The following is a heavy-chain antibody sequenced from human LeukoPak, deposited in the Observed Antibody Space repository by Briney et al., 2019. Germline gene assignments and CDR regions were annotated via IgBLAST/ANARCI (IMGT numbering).Heavy chain of an antibody. CDR3: ARDSSGWYAGSFDY. CDR2: ISYDGSNK. D-gene: IGHD6-19*01. V-gene: IGHV3-30*04. J-gene: IGHJ4*02. CDR1: GFTFSSYA. Sequence: GRSLRLSCAASGFTFSSYAMHWVRQAPGKGLEWVAVISYDGSNKYYADSVKGRFTISRDNSKNTLYLQMNSLRAEDTAVYYCARDSSGWYAGSFDYWGREPWSPSPQ.